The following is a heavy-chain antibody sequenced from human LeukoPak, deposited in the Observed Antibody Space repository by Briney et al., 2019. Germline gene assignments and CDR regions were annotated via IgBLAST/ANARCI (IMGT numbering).Heavy chain of an antibody. Sequence: PSETPSLTCAVYGGSFSGYYWSWIRQPPGKGLEWIGEINHSGSTNYNPSLKSRVTISVDTSKNQFSLKLSSVTAADTAVYYCARGDCSSTSCYFSRGWFDPWGQGTLVTVSS. CDR3: ARGDCSSTSCYFSRGWFDP. J-gene: IGHJ5*02. D-gene: IGHD2-2*01. V-gene: IGHV4-34*01. CDR1: GGSFSGYY. CDR2: INHSGST.